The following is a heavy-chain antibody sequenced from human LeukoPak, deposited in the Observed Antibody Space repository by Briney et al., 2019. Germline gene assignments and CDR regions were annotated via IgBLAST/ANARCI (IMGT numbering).Heavy chain of an antibody. CDR1: GFTFNNYE. V-gene: IGHV3-23*01. CDR2: IRSSGGSP. Sequence: GGSLRLSCVASGFTFNNYEMNWVRQAQGNGLEWVSAIRSSGGSPYYADSVKGRFTNARDNSKNTLYLQMNSLRAEDTAVYYCAKVGIAARQDYYYMDVWGKGTTVTVSS. D-gene: IGHD6-6*01. J-gene: IGHJ6*03. CDR3: AKVGIAARQDYYYMDV.